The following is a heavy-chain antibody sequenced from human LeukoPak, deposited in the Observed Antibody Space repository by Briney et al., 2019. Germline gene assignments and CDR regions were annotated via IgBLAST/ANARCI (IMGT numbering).Heavy chain of an antibody. CDR2: ISWDGGST. J-gene: IGHJ4*02. Sequence: PGRSLRLSCVASGFTFDDYAMHWVRQAPGKGLEWVSLISWDGGSTYYADSVKGRFTISRDNSKNSLYLQMNSLRAEDTALYYCAKGYSSSWYFGGFDYWGQGTLVTVSS. CDR3: AKGYSSSWYFGGFDY. CDR1: GFTFDDYA. V-gene: IGHV3-43D*03. D-gene: IGHD6-13*01.